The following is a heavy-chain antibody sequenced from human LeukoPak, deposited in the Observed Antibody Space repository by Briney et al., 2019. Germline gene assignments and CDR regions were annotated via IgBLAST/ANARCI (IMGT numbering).Heavy chain of an antibody. J-gene: IGHJ5*02. CDR1: GYTFTSYG. CDR2: ISAYNGNT. Sequence: ASVKVSCKASGYTFTSYGISWVRQAPGQGLEWMGWISAYNGNTNYAQKLQGRVTMTTDTSTSTAYMEPRSLRSDDTAVYYCARAPDYDSSGYIYNWFDPWGQGTLVTVSS. CDR3: ARAPDYDSSGYIYNWFDP. D-gene: IGHD3-22*01. V-gene: IGHV1-18*01.